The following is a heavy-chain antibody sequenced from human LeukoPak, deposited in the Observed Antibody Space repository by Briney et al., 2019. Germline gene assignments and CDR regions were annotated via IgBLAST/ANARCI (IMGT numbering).Heavy chain of an antibody. CDR3: ARVIRYGDYFNWFDP. J-gene: IGHJ5*02. V-gene: IGHV4-30-4*08. D-gene: IGHD4-17*01. CDR1: GGPISSSSYY. Sequence: SETLSLTCTVSGGPISSSSYYWGWIRQPPGKGLEWIGYIYYSGSTYYNPSLKSRVTISVDTSKNQFSLKLSSVTAADTAVYYCARVIRYGDYFNWFDPWGQGTLVTVSS. CDR2: IYYSGST.